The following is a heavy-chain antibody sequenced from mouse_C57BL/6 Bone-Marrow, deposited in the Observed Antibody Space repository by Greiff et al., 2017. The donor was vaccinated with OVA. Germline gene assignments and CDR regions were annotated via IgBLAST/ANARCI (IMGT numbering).Heavy chain of an antibody. CDR1: GYAFSSYW. D-gene: IGHD2-1*01. CDR2: IYPGDGDT. CDR3: ARVYGNYEAMDY. Sequence: VQLQQSGAELVKPGASVKISCKASGYAFSSYWMNWVKQRPGKGLEWIGQIYPGDGDTNYNGKFKGKATLTADKSSSTAYMQLSSLTSEDSAVYFCARVYGNYEAMDYWGQGTSVTVSS. V-gene: IGHV1-80*01. J-gene: IGHJ4*01.